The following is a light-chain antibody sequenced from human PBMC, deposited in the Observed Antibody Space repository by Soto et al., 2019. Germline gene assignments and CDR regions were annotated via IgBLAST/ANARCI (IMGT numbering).Light chain of an antibody. CDR3: QQYNSS. CDR2: KAS. CDR1: QSISSW. J-gene: IGKJ3*01. V-gene: IGKV1-5*03. Sequence: DIQMTQSPSTLSASVGDRVTITCRASQSISSWLAWYQQKPGKAPKLLIYKASSLESGVPSRFSGSGSGTEFTLTISSLQPDDFATYYCQQYNSSFGPGTKVEIK.